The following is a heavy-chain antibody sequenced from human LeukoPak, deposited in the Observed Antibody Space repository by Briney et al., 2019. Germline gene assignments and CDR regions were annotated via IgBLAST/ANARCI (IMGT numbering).Heavy chain of an antibody. D-gene: IGHD2-2*01. J-gene: IGHJ4*02. CDR1: GFTFSSYV. Sequence: GGSPRLSCAASGFTFSSYVMHWVRQAPGKGLEWVAIISYDGSNEYYADSVKGRFTISRDNSKNTLYLQMNSLRAEDTAVYYCAKDRGDTIVVVPPAPSHWGQGTLVTVSS. V-gene: IGHV3-30*04. CDR3: AKDRGDTIVVVPPAPSH. CDR2: ISYDGSNE.